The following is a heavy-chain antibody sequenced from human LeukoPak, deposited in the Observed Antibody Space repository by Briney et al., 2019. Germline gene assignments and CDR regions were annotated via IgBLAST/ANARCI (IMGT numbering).Heavy chain of an antibody. J-gene: IGHJ4*01. CDR2: IGSRGVTT. CDR3: PRATRHGYDY. D-gene: IGHD5-24*01. Sequence: GGSLRLSCAASGFTFSIYGMSWVRQAPGKGPEWVSSIGSRGVTTHYADSVKGRFTVSRDDAQNALYLQMNSLRRDDTAVYYGPRATRHGYDYSGHATRVTVSS. V-gene: IGHV3-21*06. CDR1: GFTFSIYG.